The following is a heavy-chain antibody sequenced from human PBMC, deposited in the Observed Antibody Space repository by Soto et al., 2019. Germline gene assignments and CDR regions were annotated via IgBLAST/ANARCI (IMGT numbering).Heavy chain of an antibody. J-gene: IGHJ4*02. CDR3: ARDGYYDYVWGSYTSDY. D-gene: IGHD3-16*01. V-gene: IGHV1-18*01. Sequence: ASVKVSCKASGYTFTSYGISWVRQAPGQGLEWMGWISAYNGNTNYAQKLQGRVTMTTDTSTSTAYMELRSLRSDDTAVYYCARDGYYDYVWGSYTSDYWGQGTLVTVSS. CDR2: ISAYNGNT. CDR1: GYTFTSYG.